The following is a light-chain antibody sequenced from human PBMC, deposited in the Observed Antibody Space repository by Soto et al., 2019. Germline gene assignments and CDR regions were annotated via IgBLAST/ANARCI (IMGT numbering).Light chain of an antibody. CDR3: QQYNEWPIT. V-gene: IGKV1-5*03. Sequence: DIQITQSPSTLSGSVGDRVTITCRASQTISSWLAWYQQKPGKAPKLLIYKASTLKSGVPSRFSGSGSGTEFILTINSLQPEDVAIYYCQQYNEWPITCGQGTRREIK. CDR2: KAS. J-gene: IGKJ5*01. CDR1: QTISSW.